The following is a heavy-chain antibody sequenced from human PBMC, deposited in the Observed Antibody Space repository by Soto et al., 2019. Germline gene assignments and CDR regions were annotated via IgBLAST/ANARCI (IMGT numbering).Heavy chain of an antibody. J-gene: IGHJ6*03. CDR3: ARDYDYLWGSYRFDYYYYMDV. CDR2: INPSGGST. V-gene: IGHV1-46*03. CDR1: GYTFTSYY. Sequence: AASVKVSCKASGYTFTSYYMHWVRQAPGQGLEWMGIINPSGGSTSYAQKFQGGVTMTRDTSTSTVYMELSSLRSEDTAVYYCARDYDYLWGSYRFDYYYYMDVWGKGTTVTVSS. D-gene: IGHD3-16*02.